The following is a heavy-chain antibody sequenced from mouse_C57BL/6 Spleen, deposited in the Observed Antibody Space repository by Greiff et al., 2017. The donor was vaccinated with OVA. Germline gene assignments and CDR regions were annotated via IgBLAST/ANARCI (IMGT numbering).Heavy chain of an antibody. Sequence: VQLQQPGAELVMPGASVKLSCKASGYTFTSYWMHWVKQRPGQGLEWIGEIDPSDSYTNYNQKFKGKSTLTVDKSSSTAYMQLSSLTSEDSAVYYCARGSDYAPFAYWGQGTLVTVSA. CDR3: ARGSDYAPFAY. J-gene: IGHJ3*01. V-gene: IGHV1-69*01. CDR1: GYTFTSYW. CDR2: IDPSDSYT. D-gene: IGHD2-13*01.